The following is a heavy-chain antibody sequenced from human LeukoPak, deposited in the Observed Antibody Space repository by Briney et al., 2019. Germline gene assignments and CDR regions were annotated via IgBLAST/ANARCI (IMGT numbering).Heavy chain of an antibody. CDR1: GGSISSSSYY. Sequence: SETLSLTCTVSGGSISSSSYYWGWIRQPPGMGLEWIGSIYYSGSTYYNPSLKSRVTISVDTSKNQFSLKLSSVTAADTAVYYCARGDLGYCSSTSCYPLDYWGQGTLVTVSS. D-gene: IGHD2-2*01. J-gene: IGHJ4*02. V-gene: IGHV4-39*01. CDR3: ARGDLGYCSSTSCYPLDY. CDR2: IYYSGST.